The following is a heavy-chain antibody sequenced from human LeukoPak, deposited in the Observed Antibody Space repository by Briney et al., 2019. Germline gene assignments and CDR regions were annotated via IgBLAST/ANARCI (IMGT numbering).Heavy chain of an antibody. CDR1: GGSFSGYY. Sequence: PSETLSLTCAVYGGSFSGYYWSWIRQPPGKGLEWIGEINHSGSTNYNPSLKSRVTISVDTSKNQFSLKLSSVTAADTAVYYCARKSSLVRATVTTSWFDPWGQGTLDTVSS. V-gene: IGHV4-34*01. CDR2: INHSGST. CDR3: ARKSSLVRATVTTSWFDP. D-gene: IGHD4-17*01. J-gene: IGHJ5*02.